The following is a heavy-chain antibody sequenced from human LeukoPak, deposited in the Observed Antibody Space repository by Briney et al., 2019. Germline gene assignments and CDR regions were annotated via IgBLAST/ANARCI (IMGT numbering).Heavy chain of an antibody. CDR1: GFSFVTYI. J-gene: IGHJ4*02. CDR2: ISSSSTYI. Sequence: GGSLRLSRAASGFSFVTYIMNWGRQAPGKGPEWVSSISSSSTYIYYADSVKGRFIISRDNAKNSLSLQMNSLRAEDTAVYYCARRDYYDNTIDYWGQGTLVTVSS. CDR3: ARRDYYDNTIDY. V-gene: IGHV3-21*01. D-gene: IGHD3-22*01.